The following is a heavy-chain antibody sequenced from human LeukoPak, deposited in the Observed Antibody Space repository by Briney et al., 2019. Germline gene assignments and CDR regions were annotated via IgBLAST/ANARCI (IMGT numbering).Heavy chain of an antibody. CDR1: GGSISSYY. Sequence: SETLSLTCTVSGGSISSYYWSWIRQPAGKGLEWIGRIYTSGSTNYNPSLKSRVTMSVDTSKNQFSLKLSSVTAADMAVYYCARGEDSGYYYYYMDVWGKGTTVTVSS. CDR2: IYTSGST. CDR3: ARGEDSGYYYYYMDV. J-gene: IGHJ6*03. V-gene: IGHV4-4*07. D-gene: IGHD3-10*01.